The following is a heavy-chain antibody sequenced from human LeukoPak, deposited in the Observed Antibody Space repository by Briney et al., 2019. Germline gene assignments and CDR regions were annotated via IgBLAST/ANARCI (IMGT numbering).Heavy chain of an antibody. CDR2: IYYSCGT. D-gene: IGHD3-3*01. J-gene: IGHJ4*02. CDR3: ARVRRDFWSGYFDY. V-gene: IGHV4-59*01. Sequence: RSETMSPTCTVAGGSISCYYWSWLRRPPEEGLWWIGYIYYSCGTNYNPSLKSRVTISVDTSKNQFSLKLSSVTAADTAVYYCARVRRDFWSGYFDYWGQGTLVTVSS. CDR1: GGSISCYY.